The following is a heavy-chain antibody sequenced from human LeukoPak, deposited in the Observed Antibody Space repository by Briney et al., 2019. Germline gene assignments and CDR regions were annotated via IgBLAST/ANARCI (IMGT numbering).Heavy chain of an antibody. Sequence: PSETLSLTCAVYGGSFSGYYWSWIRQPPGKGLEWIGEINHGGSTNYNPSLKSRVTISVDASKNQFSLKLSSMTAADTAVYYCARVRYYGSGSYYIIMYYFDYWGQGTLVTVSS. D-gene: IGHD3-10*01. CDR3: ARVRYYGSGSYYIIMYYFDY. J-gene: IGHJ4*02. CDR1: GGSFSGYY. CDR2: INHGGST. V-gene: IGHV4-34*01.